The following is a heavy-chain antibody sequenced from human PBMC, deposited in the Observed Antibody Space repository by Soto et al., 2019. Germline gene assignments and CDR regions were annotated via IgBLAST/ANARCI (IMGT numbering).Heavy chain of an antibody. Sequence: SETLSHTYSVFGGSMSPYYWSWILPSPGKGLEWIANIYYRGNTNYNPSLESRVTISIDTSKNQFSLKLNSLTAADTAVYYCAIYFKKTGHFDYYYGMAVWGQAPTVT. CDR3: AIYFKKTGHFDYYYGMAV. CDR2: IYYRGNT. V-gene: IGHV4-59*08. J-gene: IGHJ6*02. CDR1: GGSMSPYY. D-gene: IGHD3-3*02.